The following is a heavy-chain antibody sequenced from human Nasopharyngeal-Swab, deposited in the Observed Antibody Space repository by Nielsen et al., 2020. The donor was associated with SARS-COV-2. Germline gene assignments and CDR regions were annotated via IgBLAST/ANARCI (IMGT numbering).Heavy chain of an antibody. CDR3: AKDQGGYDATQGGY. D-gene: IGHD5-12*01. J-gene: IGHJ4*02. V-gene: IGHV3-23*01. Sequence: GESLKISCEASGFTFSNYGMSWVRQAPGKGLEWVSSISGSGGGTQYADSVKGRFTISRDNAKNSLYLQMNSLRAEDTGVYYCAKDQGGYDATQGGYWGQGTLVTVSS. CDR1: GFTFSNYG. CDR2: ISGSGGGT.